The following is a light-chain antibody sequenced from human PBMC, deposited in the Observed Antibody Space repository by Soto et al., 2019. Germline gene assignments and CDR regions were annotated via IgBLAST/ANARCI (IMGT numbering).Light chain of an antibody. J-gene: IGKJ2*01. Sequence: EIVMTQSPATLSMSPGERATLSCRASQSIIYNSAWYQQKPGQAPRLLIYGASTRATGIPARFSGSGSGTDFTLTISSLQSEDFAIYYCQQYNNWPPLYTFGQGTKLENK. CDR3: QQYNNWPPLYT. CDR2: GAS. CDR1: QSIIYN. V-gene: IGKV3-15*01.